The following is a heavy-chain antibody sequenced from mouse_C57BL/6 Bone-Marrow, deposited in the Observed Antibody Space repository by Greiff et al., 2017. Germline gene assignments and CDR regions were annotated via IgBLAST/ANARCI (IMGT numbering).Heavy chain of an antibody. CDR2: IWSDGST. V-gene: IGHV2-6-1*01. D-gene: IGHD1-1*01. CDR1: GFSITSYG. J-gene: IGHJ1*03. Sequence: VQLQESGPGLVAPSQSLSITCTVSGFSITSYGVHWVRQPPGKGLEWLVVIWSDGSTTYNSALKSRLSISKDNSKSQVFLEMNSIHTDDTAMYYCARQGSSYGYFDVWGTGTTVTVSS. CDR3: ARQGSSYGYFDV.